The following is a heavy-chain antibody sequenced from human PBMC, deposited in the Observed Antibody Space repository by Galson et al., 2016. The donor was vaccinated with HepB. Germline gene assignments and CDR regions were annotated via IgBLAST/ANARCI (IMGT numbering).Heavy chain of an antibody. CDR3: ARDRNLGSPMYTSDY. CDR2: INPSVGST. Sequence: SVKVSCKASGYTFTSYYIHWVRQAPGQGLEWMGTINPSVGSTSSAQKFQGRVTMTRDTSTNTVYMELSSLRSEDTAVYYCARDRNLGSPMYTSDYWGQGTLVTVSS. V-gene: IGHV1-46*01. CDR1: GYTFTSYY. J-gene: IGHJ4*02. D-gene: IGHD7-27*01.